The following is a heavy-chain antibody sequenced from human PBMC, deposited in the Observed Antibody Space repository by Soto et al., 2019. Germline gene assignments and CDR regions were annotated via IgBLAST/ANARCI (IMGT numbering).Heavy chain of an antibody. J-gene: IGHJ5*02. D-gene: IGHD2-15*01. CDR1: GYTFTSYY. Sequence: ASVKVSCKASGYTFTSYYMHWVRQAPGQGLEWMGIINPSGGSTSYAQKFQGRVTMTRDTSTSTVYMELSSLRSEDTAVYYCARDRLDIVVVVAAEENWFDPWGQGTLVTVSS. CDR3: ARDRLDIVVVVAAEENWFDP. V-gene: IGHV1-46*01. CDR2: INPSGGST.